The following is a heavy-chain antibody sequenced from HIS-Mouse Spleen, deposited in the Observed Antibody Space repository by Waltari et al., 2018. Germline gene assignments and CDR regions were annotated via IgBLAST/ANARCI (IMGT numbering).Heavy chain of an antibody. D-gene: IGHD3-10*01. Sequence: EVQLVQSGAEVKKPGESLKISCKGSGYSFTSYWIGWVRQMPGKGLEWMGIIYPGDSDTRYRPSFQGQVTISADKSISTAYLQWSSLKASDTAMYYCARRLLYYYGSGSYYDAFDIWGQGTMVTVSS. J-gene: IGHJ3*02. CDR2: IYPGDSDT. V-gene: IGHV5-51*03. CDR3: ARRLLYYYGSGSYYDAFDI. CDR1: GYSFTSYW.